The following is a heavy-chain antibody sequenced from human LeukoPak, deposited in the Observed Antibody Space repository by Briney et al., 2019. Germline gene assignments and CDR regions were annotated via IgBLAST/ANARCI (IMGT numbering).Heavy chain of an antibody. Sequence: GGSLRLSCAASGFIFSGYGMHWVRQVPGKGLEWVAYIRYDGSNQYYADSVKGRFTISRDNSKNTLYLQMNSLRAEDTAVHYCAKDSERDQYYYGPGSYYNFWGQGSLVTVSS. V-gene: IGHV3-30*02. D-gene: IGHD3-10*01. CDR3: AKDSERDQYYYGPGSYYNF. J-gene: IGHJ4*02. CDR1: GFIFSGYG. CDR2: IRYDGSNQ.